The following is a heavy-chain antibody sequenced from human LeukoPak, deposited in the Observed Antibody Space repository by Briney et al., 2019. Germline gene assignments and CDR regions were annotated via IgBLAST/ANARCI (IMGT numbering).Heavy chain of an antibody. Sequence: PSETLSLTCTVSGGSISSSSYYWGWIRQPPGKGLEWIGSIYYSGSTYYNPSLKSRVTISVDTSKNQFSLKLSSVTAADTAVYYCVGGDYYDSSGLGGFDYWGQGTLVTVSS. CDR2: IYYSGST. V-gene: IGHV4-39*07. D-gene: IGHD3-22*01. CDR3: VGGDYYDSSGLGGFDY. CDR1: GGSISSSSYY. J-gene: IGHJ4*02.